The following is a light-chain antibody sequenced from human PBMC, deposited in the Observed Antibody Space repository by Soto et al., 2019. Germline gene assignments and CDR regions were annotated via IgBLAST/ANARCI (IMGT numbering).Light chain of an antibody. CDR1: SSNIGSNS. CDR2: TNI. J-gene: IGLJ2*01. CDR3: AAWDDSLDGLV. V-gene: IGLV1-44*01. Sequence: QSVLTQPPSASGTPGQRVTISCSGSSSNIGSNSVSWYQQLPGTAPKLVIYTNIQRPSGVPDRFSGSKSGASASLAISGLQSEGEADYYCAAWDDSLDGLVFGGGTKVTVL.